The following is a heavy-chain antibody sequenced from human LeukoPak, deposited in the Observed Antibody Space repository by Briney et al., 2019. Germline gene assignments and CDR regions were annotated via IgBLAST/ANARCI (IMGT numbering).Heavy chain of an antibody. Sequence: SQTLSLTCTVSGGSISSGDYYWSWIRQPPGKGLEWIGYIYYSGSTYYNPSLKSRVTISVDTSENQFSLKLSSVTAADTAVYYCARDQDCSSTSCYSTSGMDVWGKGTTVTVSS. CDR2: IYYSGST. CDR3: ARDQDCSSTSCYSTSGMDV. V-gene: IGHV4-30-4*01. D-gene: IGHD2-2*01. CDR1: GGSISSGDYY. J-gene: IGHJ6*04.